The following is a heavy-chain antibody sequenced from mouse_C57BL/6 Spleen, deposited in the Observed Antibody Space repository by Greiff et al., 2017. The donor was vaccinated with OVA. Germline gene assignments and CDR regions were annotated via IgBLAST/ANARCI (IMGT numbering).Heavy chain of an antibody. CDR1: GYAFSSYW. Sequence: VQGVESGAELVKPGASVKISCKASGYAFSSYWMNWVKQRPGKGLEWIGQIYPGDGDTNYNGKFKGKATLTADKSSSTAYMQLSSLTSEDSAVYFCARPGTGTWFAYWGQGTLVTVSA. J-gene: IGHJ3*01. V-gene: IGHV1-80*01. D-gene: IGHD4-1*01. CDR3: ARPGTGTWFAY. CDR2: IYPGDGDT.